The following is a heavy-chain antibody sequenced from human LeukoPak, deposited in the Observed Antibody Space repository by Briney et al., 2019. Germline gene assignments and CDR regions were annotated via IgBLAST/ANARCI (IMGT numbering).Heavy chain of an antibody. CDR3: ARARDSSGYSYFDY. CDR1: GGSISSGGYS. J-gene: IGHJ4*02. D-gene: IGHD3-22*01. V-gene: IGHV4-30-2*01. CDR2: IYHSGST. Sequence: SETLSLTCAVSGGSISSGGYSWSWIRQPPGKGLEWIGYIYHSGSTYYNPSLKSQVTISVDRPKNQFSLKLSSVTAADTAVYYCARARDSSGYSYFDYWGQGTLVTVSS.